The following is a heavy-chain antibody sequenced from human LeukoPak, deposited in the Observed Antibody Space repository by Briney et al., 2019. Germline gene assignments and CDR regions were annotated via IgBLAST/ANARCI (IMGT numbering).Heavy chain of an antibody. Sequence: PSETLSLTCAVYGGSFSGYYWSWIRQPPGKGLEWIGEINHSGSTNYNPSLKSRVTISVDTSKNQFSLKLSSVTAADTAVYYCAGGHRAIVVVPAAGRFDPWGQGTLVTVSS. J-gene: IGHJ5*02. CDR3: AGGHRAIVVVPAAGRFDP. CDR1: GGSFSGYY. V-gene: IGHV4-34*01. D-gene: IGHD2-2*01. CDR2: INHSGST.